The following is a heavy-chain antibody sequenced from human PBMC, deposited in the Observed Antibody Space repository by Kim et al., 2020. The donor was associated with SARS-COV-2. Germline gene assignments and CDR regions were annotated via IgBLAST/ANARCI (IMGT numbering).Heavy chain of an antibody. D-gene: IGHD5-12*01. J-gene: IGHJ3*02. V-gene: IGHV3-23*01. CDR1: GFTFSSYA. Sequence: GGSLRLSCAASGFTFSSYAMSWVRQAPGKGLEWVSAISGSGGSTYYADSVKGRFTISRDNSKNTLYLQMNSLRAEDTAVYYCANGDTRDGYNDALDIWGQGTMVTVSS. CDR2: ISGSGGST. CDR3: ANGDTRDGYNDALDI.